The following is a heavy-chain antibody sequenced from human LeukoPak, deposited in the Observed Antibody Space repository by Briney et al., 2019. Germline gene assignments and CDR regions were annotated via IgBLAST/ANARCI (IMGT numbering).Heavy chain of an antibody. J-gene: IGHJ4*02. CDR1: GFTFSRYW. CDR3: AREGLLELPYSTSDY. Sequence: GGSLRLSCAASGFTFSRYWMTRVRQAPGKGLEWVANIKQDGREKYYVDSVRGRFTISRDNAMNSLYLQMDSLRAADTAVYYCAREGLLELPYSTSDYWGQGTLVTVSS. V-gene: IGHV3-7*01. CDR2: IKQDGREK. D-gene: IGHD1-7*01.